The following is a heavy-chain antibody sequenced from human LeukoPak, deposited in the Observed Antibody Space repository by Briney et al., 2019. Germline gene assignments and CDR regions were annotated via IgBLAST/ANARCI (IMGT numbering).Heavy chain of an antibody. V-gene: IGHV3-53*01. D-gene: IGHD6-13*01. CDR2: VYSAGST. CDR1: GLTGSSNY. J-gene: IGHJ4*02. Sequence: GGSLRLSCAASGLTGSSNYMTWVRQAPGKALEWVSVVYSAGSTYYADSVKGRFTISRDNSKNTLYLQMNSLRAEDTAVYYCARHIPGYSSSLGYWGQGTLVTVSS. CDR3: ARHIPGYSSSLGY.